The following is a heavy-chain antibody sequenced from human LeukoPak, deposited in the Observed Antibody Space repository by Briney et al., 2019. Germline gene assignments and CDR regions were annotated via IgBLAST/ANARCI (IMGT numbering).Heavy chain of an antibody. D-gene: IGHD3-22*01. Sequence: SGPPLLNPTQPLTLTCTFSGFLLPAAGVGVGWIRQPPGKALEWLALLHWDDQKVYSPSLQSRLSITKDTSKNHVVLTMTNVDPVDTAAYYCAHRRDSSGYQYRYWFAPWGQGTLVTVSS. CDR3: AHRRDSSGYQYRYWFAP. CDR2: LHWDDQK. V-gene: IGHV2-5*02. J-gene: IGHJ5*02. CDR1: GFLLPAAGVG.